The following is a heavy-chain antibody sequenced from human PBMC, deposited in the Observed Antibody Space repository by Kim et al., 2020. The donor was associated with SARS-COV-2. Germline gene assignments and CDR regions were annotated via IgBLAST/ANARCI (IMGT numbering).Heavy chain of an antibody. V-gene: IGHV3-66*01. J-gene: IGHJ4*02. Sequence: GGSLRLSCAVSGLTVNSNYMSWVRQAPGKGLEWVSVLYPDGRTYYADSVKGRVTISRDNSKDTLYLQMNSLRDEDTAVYYCATGHLIVRGPYYFESWGQGTLVTVSS. CDR2: LYPDGRT. CDR1: GLTVNSNY. CDR3: ATGHLIVRGPYYFES. D-gene: IGHD3-10*01.